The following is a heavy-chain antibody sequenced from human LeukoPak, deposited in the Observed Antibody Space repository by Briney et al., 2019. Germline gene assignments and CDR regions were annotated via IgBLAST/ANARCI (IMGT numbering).Heavy chain of an antibody. J-gene: IGHJ2*01. D-gene: IGHD6-19*01. Sequence: SETLSLTCTVSGDSLSSYYWSWIRQPPGKGLEWIGYIYYSGSTNYNPSLKSRVTISVDTSKNQFSLKLSSVTAADTAVYYCARRFPKSVAGNWYFDLWGRGTLVTVSS. CDR1: GDSLSSYY. CDR2: IYYSGST. V-gene: IGHV4-59*01. CDR3: ARRFPKSVAGNWYFDL.